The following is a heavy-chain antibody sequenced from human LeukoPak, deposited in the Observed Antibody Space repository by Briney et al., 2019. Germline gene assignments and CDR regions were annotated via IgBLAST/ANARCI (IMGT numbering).Heavy chain of an antibody. V-gene: IGHV3-23*01. Sequence: PGGSLRLSCAASGFTFSSYSMNWVRQAPGKGLEWVSAISGSGGSTYYADSVKGRFTISRDNSKNTLYLQMNSLRAEDTAVYYCAKVAAVAGHFDYWGQGTLVTVSS. D-gene: IGHD6-19*01. J-gene: IGHJ4*02. CDR3: AKVAAVAGHFDY. CDR1: GFTFSSYS. CDR2: ISGSGGST.